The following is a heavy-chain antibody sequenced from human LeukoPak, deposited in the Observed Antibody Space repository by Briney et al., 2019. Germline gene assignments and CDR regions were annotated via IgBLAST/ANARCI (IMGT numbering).Heavy chain of an antibody. V-gene: IGHV3-48*04. J-gene: IGHJ4*02. D-gene: IGHD4-23*01. Sequence: GGSLRLSWAASGFTFSSYAMHWVRQAPGKGLEWVSYISSSGSTIYYADSVKGRFTISRDNAKNSLYLQMNSLRAEDTAVYYCARDYSGNSATVGYWGQGTLVTVSS. CDR3: ARDYSGNSATVGY. CDR1: GFTFSSYA. CDR2: ISSSGSTI.